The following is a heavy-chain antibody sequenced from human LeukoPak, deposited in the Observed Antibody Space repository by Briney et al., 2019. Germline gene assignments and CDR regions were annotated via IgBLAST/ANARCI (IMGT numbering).Heavy chain of an antibody. CDR3: ARRCSSTSCYYH. Sequence: PSETLSLTCTVSGGSISSSSYYWGWIRQPPGKGLEWIGNIYYSGSTYYNPSLKSRVTISVDTSKNQFSLKLSSVTAADTAVYYCARRCSSTSCYYHWRQGTLVTVSS. CDR2: IYYSGST. D-gene: IGHD2-2*01. CDR1: GGSISSSSYY. J-gene: IGHJ5*02. V-gene: IGHV4-39*01.